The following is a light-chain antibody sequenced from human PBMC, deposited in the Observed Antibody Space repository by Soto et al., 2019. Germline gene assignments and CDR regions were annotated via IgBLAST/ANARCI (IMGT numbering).Light chain of an antibody. V-gene: IGKV1-5*01. CDR3: KQYNAN. CDR1: QSISTW. J-gene: IGKJ2*01. Sequence: DIQMTQSPSTLSASVGDRVTITCRASQSISTWLAWYQEKPGKAPKLLIYDGSSVGSGVPSRFSGSGSGTEFTLTISSLQPEDFATYYCKQYNANFGQGTRLEIK. CDR2: DGS.